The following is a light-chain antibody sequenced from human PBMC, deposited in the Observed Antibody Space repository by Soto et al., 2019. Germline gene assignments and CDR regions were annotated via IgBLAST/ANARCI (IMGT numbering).Light chain of an antibody. CDR2: GAS. Sequence: EIVLTQSPGTLSLSPGERATLSCRASQSVSSIHLAWYQQKPGQAPRLLIYGASSRATGIPDRFSGSGSGTAFTLTISTLEPEDFAVYDCQQYGSSPPYTFGQGTKLEIK. J-gene: IGKJ2*01. CDR1: QSVSSIH. CDR3: QQYGSSPPYT. V-gene: IGKV3-20*01.